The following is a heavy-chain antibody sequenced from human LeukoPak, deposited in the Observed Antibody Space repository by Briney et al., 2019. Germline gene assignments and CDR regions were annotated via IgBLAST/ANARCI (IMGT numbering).Heavy chain of an antibody. CDR1: GGSISSGGYY. V-gene: IGHV4-31*03. CDR3: ARDGGKERRGAFDI. CDR2: IYYSGST. D-gene: IGHD1-26*01. Sequence: SETLSLTCTVSGGSISSGGYYWSWIRQHPGKGLEWIGYIYYSGSTYYNPSLKSRVTISVDTSKNQFSLKLSSVTAADTAVYYCARDGGKERRGAFDIWGRGTVVTVSS. J-gene: IGHJ3*02.